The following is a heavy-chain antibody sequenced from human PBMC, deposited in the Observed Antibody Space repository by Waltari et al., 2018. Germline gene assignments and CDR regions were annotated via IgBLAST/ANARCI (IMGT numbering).Heavy chain of an antibody. CDR3: ARTGEFVHFDY. CDR1: GYSISSGYY. Sequence: QVQLQESGPGLVKPSETLSLTCTVSGYSISSGYYWGWIRQPPGKGLEWIGSIYHSGSTYDNPSLKSRVTISVDTSKNQFSLKLSSVTAADTAVYYCARTGEFVHFDYWGQGTLVTVSS. CDR2: IYHSGST. V-gene: IGHV4-38-2*02. D-gene: IGHD3-16*01. J-gene: IGHJ4*02.